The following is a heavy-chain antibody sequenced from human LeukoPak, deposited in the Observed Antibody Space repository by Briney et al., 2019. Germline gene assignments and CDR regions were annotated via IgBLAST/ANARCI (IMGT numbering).Heavy chain of an antibody. CDR2: IYTSGST. J-gene: IGHJ5*02. CDR1: GGSISPSY. CDR3: ARDGDDCSGGSCYRRPGEFDP. Sequence: SETLSLTCTVSGGSISPSYWSWIRQPAGKGLEWIGRIYTSGSTNYNPSLKSRVTMSVDTSKNQFSLKLSSVTAADTAVYYCARDGDDCSGGSCYRRPGEFDPWGQGTLVTVSS. D-gene: IGHD2-15*01. V-gene: IGHV4-4*07.